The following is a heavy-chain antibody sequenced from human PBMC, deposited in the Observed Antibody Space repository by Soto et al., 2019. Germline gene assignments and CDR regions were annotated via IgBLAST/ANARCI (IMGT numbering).Heavy chain of an antibody. D-gene: IGHD4-17*01. J-gene: IGHJ3*02. Sequence: QVQLQELGPGLVKPSQTLSLTCTVSGGSISTGGYYWSWIRQHPGRGLEWIGYIYHSGMTFSNPSLQSRVAISIDTSENQFSLKLSSVTAADTAVYYCATVRWELHDAFDIWGHGTMVSVSS. CDR2: IYHSGMT. V-gene: IGHV4-31*03. CDR1: GGSISTGGYY. CDR3: ATVRWELHDAFDI.